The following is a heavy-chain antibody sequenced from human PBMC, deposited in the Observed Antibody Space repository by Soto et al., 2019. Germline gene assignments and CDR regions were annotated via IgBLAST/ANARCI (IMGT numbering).Heavy chain of an antibody. D-gene: IGHD6-13*01. CDR1: GGSFSGYY. CDR3: ASLGLQLVPNFVY. CDR2: ISHSGST. V-gene: IGHV4-34*01. J-gene: IGHJ4*02. Sequence: PSETLALTCAVFGGSFSGYYWSSIRQPPAKGLEWIGEISHSGSTNYNPSLKSRVTLSVDTSKNQFSLKLSSVPAADTAVYYCASLGLQLVPNFVYWGQGTLVTAS.